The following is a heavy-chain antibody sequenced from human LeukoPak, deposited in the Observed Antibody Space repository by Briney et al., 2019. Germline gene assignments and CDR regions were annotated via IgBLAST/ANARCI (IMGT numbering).Heavy chain of an antibody. Sequence: GASVKVSCKASGYTFTSYAMHWVRQAPGQRLEWMGWINAGNGNTKYSQEFQGRVTITRDTSASTAYMELSSLRSEDTAVYYCAREKRGYSYGYWFDPWGQGTLVTVSS. CDR3: AREKRGYSYGYWFDP. CDR2: INAGNGNT. V-gene: IGHV1-3*01. D-gene: IGHD5-18*01. CDR1: GYTFTSYA. J-gene: IGHJ5*02.